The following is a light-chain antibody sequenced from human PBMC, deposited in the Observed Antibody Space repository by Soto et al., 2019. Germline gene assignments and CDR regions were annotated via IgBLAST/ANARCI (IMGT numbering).Light chain of an antibody. V-gene: IGLV1-40*01. CDR3: QSFDSTLSSSV. Sequence: PSVSGAPGQRVTISCTGSSSNIGAGYDVHWYQQLPGTAPKLLIYGNSNRPSGVPDRFSGSKSGTSASLAITGLQAEDEADYYCQSFDSTLSSSVFGTGTKVTVL. CDR2: GNS. J-gene: IGLJ1*01. CDR1: SSNIGAGYD.